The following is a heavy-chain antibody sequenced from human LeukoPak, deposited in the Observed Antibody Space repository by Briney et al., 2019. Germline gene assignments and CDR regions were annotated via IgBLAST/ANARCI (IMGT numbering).Heavy chain of an antibody. J-gene: IGHJ4*02. CDR3: AKAKEFDYGLGSGHYYPYFFDL. CDR1: GFPFYGYW. D-gene: IGHD3-10*01. V-gene: IGHV3-7*01. Sequence: PGWSLRLSCAATGFPFYGYWMTWLRQAPGKGLEGVANIKHDQSETNYADSVKGRFTISRDNAKNSLYLQMDSLRVEDTAVYFCAKAKEFDYGLGSGHYYPYFFDLWGQGTLVTASS. CDR2: IKHDQSET.